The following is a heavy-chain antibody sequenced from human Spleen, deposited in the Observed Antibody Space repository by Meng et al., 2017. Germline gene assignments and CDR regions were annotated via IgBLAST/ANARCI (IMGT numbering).Heavy chain of an antibody. V-gene: IGHV1-69*05. D-gene: IGHD2-15*01. Sequence: SVKVSCKASGGTFSSYAISWVRQTPGQGLEWMGGIIPIFGTANYAQKFQGRVTITTDESTSTVYMELARLTTEDTAVYFYARKAGNCITNTCYSLDYWGQGTLVTVSS. CDR2: IIPIFGTA. CDR1: GGTFSSYA. CDR3: ARKAGNCITNTCYSLDY. J-gene: IGHJ4*02.